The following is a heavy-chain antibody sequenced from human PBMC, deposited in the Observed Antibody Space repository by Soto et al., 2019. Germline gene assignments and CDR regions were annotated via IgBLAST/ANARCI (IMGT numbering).Heavy chain of an antibody. CDR3: ARDSGRIAARFGERDFDY. J-gene: IGHJ4*02. CDR1: GYTFTSYG. CDR2: ISAYNGNT. Sequence: QVQLVQSGAEVKKPGASVKVSCKASGYTFTSYGISWVRQAPGQGLEWMGWISAYNGNTNYAQKLQGRVTMTTDTSTSTAYMELRSLGSDDTAVYYCARDSGRIAARFGERDFDYWGQGTLVTVSS. D-gene: IGHD6-6*01. V-gene: IGHV1-18*01.